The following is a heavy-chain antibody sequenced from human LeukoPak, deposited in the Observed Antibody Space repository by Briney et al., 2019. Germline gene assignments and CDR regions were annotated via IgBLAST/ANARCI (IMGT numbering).Heavy chain of an antibody. CDR1: GFTFSSYW. V-gene: IGHV3-30*02. D-gene: IGHD6-13*01. CDR3: AKDRRYSSSWYWAFDI. Sequence: GGSLRLSCAASGFTFSSYWMSWVRQAPGKGLEWVAFIRYDGSNKYYADSVKGRFTISRDNSKNTLYLQMNSLRAEDTAVYYCAKDRRYSSSWYWAFDIWGQGTMVTVSS. J-gene: IGHJ3*02. CDR2: IRYDGSNK.